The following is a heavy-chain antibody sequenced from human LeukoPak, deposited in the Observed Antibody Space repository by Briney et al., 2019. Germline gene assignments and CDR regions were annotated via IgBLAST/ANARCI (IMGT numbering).Heavy chain of an antibody. CDR2: INHSGST. J-gene: IGHJ6*04. V-gene: IGHV4-34*01. CDR3: ARGCKRDPDV. D-gene: IGHD2/OR15-2a*01. Sequence: SETLSLTCAVYGGSFSGYYWSWIRQPPGKGLEWIGEINHSGSTNYNPSLKSRVTISVDTSKNQFSLKLSSVTAADTAVYYCARGCKRDPDVWGKGNTVTVSS. CDR1: GGSFSGYY.